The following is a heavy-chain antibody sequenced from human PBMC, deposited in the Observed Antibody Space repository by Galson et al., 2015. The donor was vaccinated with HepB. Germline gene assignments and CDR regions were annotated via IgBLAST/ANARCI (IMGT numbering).Heavy chain of an antibody. J-gene: IGHJ3*02. CDR3: ARGSSNSFDT. CDR1: GFTFSSYW. D-gene: IGHD2-8*01. V-gene: IGHV3-7*01. Sequence: SLRLSCAASGFTFSSYWMSWVRQAPGKGLEWVANINEDGSKKHYVDSVKGRFTISRDSAHNSLYLQMSSLRVEDTAIYYCARGSSNSFDTWGQGTMVTVSA. CDR2: INEDGSKK.